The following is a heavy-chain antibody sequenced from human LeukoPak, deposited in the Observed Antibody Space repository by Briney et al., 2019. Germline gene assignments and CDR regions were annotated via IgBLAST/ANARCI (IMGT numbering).Heavy chain of an antibody. Sequence: SGGSLRLSCAASGFIFSNSWMHWVRQAPGKGLEWVSGISWNSGSIGYADSVKGRFTISRDNAKNSLYLQMNSLRAEDTALYYCAKDKSLTFGGVNAFDYWGQGTLVTVSS. CDR1: GFIFSNSW. CDR2: ISWNSGSI. D-gene: IGHD3-16*01. J-gene: IGHJ4*02. CDR3: AKDKSLTFGGVNAFDY. V-gene: IGHV3-9*01.